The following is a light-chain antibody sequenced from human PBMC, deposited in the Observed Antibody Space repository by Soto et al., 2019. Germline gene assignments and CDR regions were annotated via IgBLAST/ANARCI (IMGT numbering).Light chain of an antibody. V-gene: IGKV3-15*01. CDR2: GAS. Sequence: EIVITHSPATLSVSLGERVTLSCRASQSVSRRLAWYQQKPGQSPRLLIYGASTRATGIPARFSGSGSGTEFTLTISSLQSEDFGVYYCHQYNNLWTFGQGTKVDI. CDR1: QSVSRR. CDR3: HQYNNLWT. J-gene: IGKJ1*01.